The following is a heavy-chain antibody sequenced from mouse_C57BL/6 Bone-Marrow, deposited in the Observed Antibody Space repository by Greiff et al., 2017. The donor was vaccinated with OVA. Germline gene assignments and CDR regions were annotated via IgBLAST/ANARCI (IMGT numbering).Heavy chain of an antibody. J-gene: IGHJ4*01. CDR1: GYTFTSYW. CDR2: IYPGNSDT. D-gene: IGHD1-1*01. CDR3: SSDYYGSGSSYAMDY. V-gene: IGHV1-5*01. Sequence: EVQLQQSGTVLARPGASVKMSCKTSGYTFTSYWMHWVKQRPGQGLEWIGAIYPGNSDTSYNQKFKGKAKLTAVTSASTAYMELSNLTNEDSAVYYCSSDYYGSGSSYAMDYWGQGTSVTVSS.